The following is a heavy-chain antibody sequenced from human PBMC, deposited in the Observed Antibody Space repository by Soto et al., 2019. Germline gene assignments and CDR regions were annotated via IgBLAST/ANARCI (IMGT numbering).Heavy chain of an antibody. Sequence: QVQLVESGGGVVQPGRSLRLSCAASGFTFSSYAMHWVRQAPGKGLEWVAVISYDGSNKYYADSVKGRFTIYRDNSKNTLYLQMNSLRAEDTAVYYCARERGLAYYYGMDVWGQGTTVTVSS. V-gene: IGHV3-30-3*01. CDR3: ARERGLAYYYGMDV. CDR2: ISYDGSNK. CDR1: GFTFSSYA. J-gene: IGHJ6*02. D-gene: IGHD3-16*01.